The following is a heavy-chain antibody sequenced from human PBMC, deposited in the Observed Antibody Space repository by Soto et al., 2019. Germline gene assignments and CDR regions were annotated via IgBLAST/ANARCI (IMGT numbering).Heavy chain of an antibody. V-gene: IGHV3-23*01. J-gene: IGHJ4*02. CDR1: FTFISYD. CDR3: AVCSGGSCYNPLAY. Sequence: GGSLRLSWGGFTFISYDMSWVRQAPGKGLEWVSAVSDSGGSTYYADSVKGRFTVSRDNSKNMLYLQMDSLRAEDTAVYYCAVCSGGSCYNPLAYWGQGTLVTVSS. D-gene: IGHD2-15*01. CDR2: VSDSGGST.